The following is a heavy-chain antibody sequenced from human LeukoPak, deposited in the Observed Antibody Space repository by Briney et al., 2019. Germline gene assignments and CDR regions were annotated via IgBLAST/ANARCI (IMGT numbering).Heavy chain of an antibody. D-gene: IGHD2-15*01. CDR3: ARHPLYCSGGSCYNYYYYGMDV. J-gene: IGHJ6*02. CDR1: GYTFTGYY. Sequence: ASVKVSCKASGYTFTGYYMHWVRQAPGQGLEWMGWINPNSGGTNYAQKLQGRVTMTTDTSTSTAYMELRSLRSDDTAVYYCARHPLYCSGGSCYNYYYYGMDVWGQGTTVTVSS. CDR2: INPNSGGT. V-gene: IGHV1-2*02.